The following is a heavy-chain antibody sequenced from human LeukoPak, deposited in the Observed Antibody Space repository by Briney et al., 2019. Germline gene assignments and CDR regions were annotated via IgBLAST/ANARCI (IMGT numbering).Heavy chain of an antibody. J-gene: IGHJ5*02. V-gene: IGHV5-51*01. Sequence: GESLKISCKASGSSFTSYWIGWVRQMPGKGLEWMGMIYPGDSDTRYSPSFQGHVTISADKSISTAYLQWSSLKTSDTAICFCARLDGWFDPWGQGTLVTVSS. CDR2: IYPGDSDT. CDR3: ARLDGWFDP. D-gene: IGHD3-9*01. CDR1: GSSFTSYW.